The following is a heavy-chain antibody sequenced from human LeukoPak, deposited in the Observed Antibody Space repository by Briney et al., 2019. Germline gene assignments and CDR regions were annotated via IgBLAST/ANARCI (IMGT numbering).Heavy chain of an antibody. Sequence: PSETLSLTCTVSGGSSTHYYYSWVRQPAGKGLEWIGRISTSGSTNYNPSLRSRVTISVDKSKNLFSLKLSSVTAADTAVYYCARGSSRDCYYMDVWGKGTTVTVSS. CDR3: ARGSSRDCYYMDV. V-gene: IGHV4-4*07. CDR1: GGSSTHYY. CDR2: ISTSGST. J-gene: IGHJ6*03.